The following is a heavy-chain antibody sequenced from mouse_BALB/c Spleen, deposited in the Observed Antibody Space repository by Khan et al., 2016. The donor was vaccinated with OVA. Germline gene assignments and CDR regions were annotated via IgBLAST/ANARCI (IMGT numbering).Heavy chain of an antibody. CDR2: IWSDGST. D-gene: IGHD2-2*01. Sequence: QVQLKESGPGLVAPSLSLSITCTISGFSLTSYSVHWVRQPSGKGQEWLVVIWSDGSTTYSSALKSRLSISKDNAKSQVFLKMNSIQTDDTAMYYCARQIYPGSFDVWVAGTPVTVSS. CDR3: ARQIYPGSFDV. V-gene: IGHV2-6-1*01. J-gene: IGHJ1*01. CDR1: GFSLTSYS.